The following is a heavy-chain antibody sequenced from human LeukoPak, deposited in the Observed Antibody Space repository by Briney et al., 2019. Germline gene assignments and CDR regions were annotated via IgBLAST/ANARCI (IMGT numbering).Heavy chain of an antibody. J-gene: IGHJ4*02. CDR2: ISAYNGNT. Sequence: ASVKVSCKASGYTFSSYGISWVRQAPGQGLEWMGSISAYNGNTNYAQKLQGRVTMTTDTSTSTAYMELRSLRSDDTAVYYCARDLVVGALGDFDYWGQGTLVTVSS. CDR1: GYTFSSYG. D-gene: IGHD1-26*01. CDR3: ARDLVVGALGDFDY. V-gene: IGHV1-18*01.